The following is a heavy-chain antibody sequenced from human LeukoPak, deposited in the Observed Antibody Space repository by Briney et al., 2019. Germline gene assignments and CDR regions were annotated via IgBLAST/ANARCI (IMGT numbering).Heavy chain of an antibody. Sequence: PAGGSLRLSCVASGFSFSSDGMRWVRQAPGGGLEWVSGILGGAGSTYYADFVKGRFTISRDNSKNTLYLQMNSLSAEDTAVYYCAKDRDWGAFDAWGQGTLVTVSP. CDR1: GFSFSSDG. D-gene: IGHD3/OR15-3a*01. CDR3: AKDRDWGAFDA. V-gene: IGHV3-23*01. CDR2: ILGGAGST. J-gene: IGHJ5*02.